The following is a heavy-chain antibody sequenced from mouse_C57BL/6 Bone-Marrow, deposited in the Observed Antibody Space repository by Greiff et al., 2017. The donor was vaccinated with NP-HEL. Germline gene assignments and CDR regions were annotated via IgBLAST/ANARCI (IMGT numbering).Heavy chain of an antibody. Sequence: QVQLQQSGAELVKPGASVKISCKAPGYAFRSYWMNWVKQRPGKGLERIGQLYSGVGDTNYNGKFKDKASLTADKSSSTAYMQLSSLTSADSAVYFCARGAYWGQGTLVTVSA. CDR2: LYSGVGDT. CDR1: GYAFRSYW. J-gene: IGHJ3*01. V-gene: IGHV1-80*01. CDR3: ARGAY.